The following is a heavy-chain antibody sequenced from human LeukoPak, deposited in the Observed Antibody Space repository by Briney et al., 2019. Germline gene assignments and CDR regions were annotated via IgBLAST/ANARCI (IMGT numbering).Heavy chain of an antibody. V-gene: IGHV1-18*01. J-gene: IGHJ6*02. D-gene: IGHD3-10*01. CDR1: GYIFTSYG. Sequence: ASVKVSCKASGYIFTSYGISWVRQAPGQGLEWMGGISTYNGITVYAQKFQGRVTMTTDTSTSTAYMELRSLRSDDTVVYYCVRNMIRGRYYYYGMDVWGQGTTVTVSS. CDR2: ISTYNGIT. CDR3: VRNMIRGRYYYYGMDV.